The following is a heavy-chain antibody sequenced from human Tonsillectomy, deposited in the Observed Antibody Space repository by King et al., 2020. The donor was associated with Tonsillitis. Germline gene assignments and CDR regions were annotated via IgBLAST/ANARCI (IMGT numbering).Heavy chain of an antibody. D-gene: IGHD3-16*01. CDR1: GFRFDDYA. J-gene: IGHJ6*02. CDR3: AKMIGAFYYYGMDV. V-gene: IGHV3-9*01. CDR2: ITWSSATI. Sequence: VQLVESGGGLVQPGRSLRLSCAASGFRFDDYAMHWVRQAPGKGLEGVAGITWSSATIRYADSLKGRFTISRDNAKNSLYLQMNSLRPEDTALYYCAKMIGAFYYYGMDVWGQGTAVTVSS.